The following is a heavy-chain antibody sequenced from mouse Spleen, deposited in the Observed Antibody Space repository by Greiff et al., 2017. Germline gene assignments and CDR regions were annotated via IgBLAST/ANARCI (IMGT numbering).Heavy chain of an antibody. Sequence: QVQLQQPGAELVKPGASVKLSCKASGYTFTSYWMHWVKQRPGQGLEWIGMIHPNSGSTNYNEKFKSKATLTVDKSSSTAYMQLSSLTSEDSAVYYCAREDYGSRNWYFDVWGAGTTVTVSS. CDR2: IHPNSGST. CDR1: GYTFTSYW. D-gene: IGHD1-1*01. CDR3: AREDYGSRNWYFDV. V-gene: IGHV1-64*01. J-gene: IGHJ1*01.